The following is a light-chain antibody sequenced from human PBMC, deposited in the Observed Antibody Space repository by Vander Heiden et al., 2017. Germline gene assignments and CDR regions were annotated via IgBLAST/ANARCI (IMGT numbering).Light chain of an antibody. CDR3: QQEDNLPRT. Sequence: IQMTQSPSSLSASVGDRVTITCQASQDISNYLNLYQQKPGKAPKLLIYDASNLETGVPSRFSGSGSGTDFTFTISSLQPEDIATYYCQQEDNLPRTFGQGTKVEIK. CDR1: QDISNY. CDR2: DAS. V-gene: IGKV1-33*01. J-gene: IGKJ2*02.